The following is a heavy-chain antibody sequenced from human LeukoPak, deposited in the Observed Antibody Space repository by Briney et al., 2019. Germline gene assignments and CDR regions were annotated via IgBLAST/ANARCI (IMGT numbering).Heavy chain of an antibody. D-gene: IGHD2-2*01. V-gene: IGHV3-64D*06. Sequence: PGGSLRLSCSASGLTFSSYAMHWVRQAPGKGLEYVSAISSNGGSTYYADSVKGRFTISRDNSKNTLYLQMSSLRAEDTAVYYCVKAYCSSTSCYGSTYWGQGTLVTVSS. CDR1: GLTFSSYA. CDR3: VKAYCSSTSCYGSTY. CDR2: ISSNGGST. J-gene: IGHJ4*02.